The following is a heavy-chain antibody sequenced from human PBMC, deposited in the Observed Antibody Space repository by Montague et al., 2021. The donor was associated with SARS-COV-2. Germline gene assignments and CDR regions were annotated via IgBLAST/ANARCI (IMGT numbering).Heavy chain of an antibody. CDR1: GGSLSSYY. V-gene: IGHV4-59*08. CDR2: IYYSGST. CDR3: ARHVSGSLTHFHH. Sequence: SETRSLTCTVSGGSLSSYYWSWIRQPPGKGLEWIGYIYYSGSTNYNPSLTSRVPISVDTSKNQFSLNLSSVTAADTAVYYCARHVSGSLTHFHHWGQGSLVTVSS. J-gene: IGHJ1*01. D-gene: IGHD1-26*01.